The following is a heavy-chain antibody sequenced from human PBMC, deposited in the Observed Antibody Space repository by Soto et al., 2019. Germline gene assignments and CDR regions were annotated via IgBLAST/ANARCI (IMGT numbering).Heavy chain of an antibody. V-gene: IGHV1-46*01. J-gene: IGHJ6*02. CDR3: ARVSDYYDSSGYPIRGMDV. CDR2: INPSGGST. Sequence: ASVKVSCKASGYTFTSYYMHWVRQAPGQGLEWMGIINPSGGSTSYAQKFQGRVTMTRDTSTSTVYMELSSLRSEDTAVYYCARVSDYYDSSGYPIRGMDVWGQGTTVTVSS. CDR1: GYTFTSYY. D-gene: IGHD3-22*01.